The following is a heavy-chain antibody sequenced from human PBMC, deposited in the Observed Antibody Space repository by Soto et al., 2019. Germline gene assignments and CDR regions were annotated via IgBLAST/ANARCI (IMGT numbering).Heavy chain of an antibody. J-gene: IGHJ4*02. CDR2: INPNSGGT. D-gene: IGHD3-16*01. Sequence: ASVKVSCKASGYTFSDYYIHWVRQAPGQGLEWMGWINPNSGGTKYAPKFQGGVTMTRXRXXTXAXMXLXXXXSGXTAVYYCAREPATAKPEGVDFWGQGTLDTVSS. CDR3: AREPATAKPEGVDF. V-gene: IGHV1-2*02. CDR1: GYTFSDYY.